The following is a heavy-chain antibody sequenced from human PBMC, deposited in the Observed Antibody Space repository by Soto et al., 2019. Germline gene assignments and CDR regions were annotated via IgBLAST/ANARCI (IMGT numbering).Heavy chain of an antibody. V-gene: IGHV2-5*02. Sequence: QITLKESGPTLVKPTQTLTLTCTFSGFSLNTSGVGVVWIRQPPGKALEWLAVIYWDDDKRCSPSLKRRLTITKDTSKNQAVLIMTNMDPVDTATNYCAHRHSSSTLGYWGQGTLVTVSS. D-gene: IGHD6-6*01. CDR3: AHRHSSSTLGY. CDR1: GFSLNTSGVG. J-gene: IGHJ4*02. CDR2: IYWDDDK.